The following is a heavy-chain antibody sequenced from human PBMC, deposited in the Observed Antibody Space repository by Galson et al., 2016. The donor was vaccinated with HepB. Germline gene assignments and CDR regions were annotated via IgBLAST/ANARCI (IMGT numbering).Heavy chain of an antibody. D-gene: IGHD6-13*01. V-gene: IGHV3-49*04. Sequence: SLRLSCAASGFSFGDYAMSWVRQAPGKGLEWVGLIRSKAYGGTTEYAASVKGRFTISRDDSKSIAYLQMKSLKTEDIAVYYCTRWGIAAAGSDYRGQGTLATVSS. CDR3: TRWGIAAAGSDY. CDR2: IRSKAYGGTT. J-gene: IGHJ4*02. CDR1: GFSFGDYA.